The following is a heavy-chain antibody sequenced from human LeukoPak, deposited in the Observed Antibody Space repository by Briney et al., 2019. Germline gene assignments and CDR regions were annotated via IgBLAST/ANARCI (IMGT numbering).Heavy chain of an antibody. CDR2: VYYSGST. D-gene: IGHD3-22*01. Sequence: SETLSLTCTVSGGSITSYYWSWIRQPPGKGLECIGYVYYSGSTNYNPSLKSRVTISVDTSKNQFSLRLNSVTAADTAVYYCARDSKWLYNSGFLGAFDIWGQGTMVTVSS. J-gene: IGHJ3*02. CDR1: GGSITSYY. CDR3: ARDSKWLYNSGFLGAFDI. V-gene: IGHV4-59*01.